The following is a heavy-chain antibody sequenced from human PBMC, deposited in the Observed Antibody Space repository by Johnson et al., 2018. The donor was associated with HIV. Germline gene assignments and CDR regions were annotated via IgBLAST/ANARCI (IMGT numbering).Heavy chain of an antibody. CDR3: AKGGLGGGEEGVGAFDI. V-gene: IGHV3-30*04. Sequence: QVQLVESGGGVVQPGRSLRLSCAASGFTFSSYAMHWVRQAPGKGLEWVAVISYDGSNKYYADSVKGRFTISRDNSKNTLYLQMNSLRAEDMGLYSRAKGGLGGGEEGVGAFDIWGRGTMVT. J-gene: IGHJ3*02. CDR1: GFTFSSYA. D-gene: IGHD3-16*01. CDR2: ISYDGSNK.